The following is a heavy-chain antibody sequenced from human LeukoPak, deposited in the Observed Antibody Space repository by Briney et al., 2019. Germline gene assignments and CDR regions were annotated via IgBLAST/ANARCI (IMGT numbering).Heavy chain of an antibody. CDR2: IYPDDSDS. V-gene: IGHV5-51*01. Sequence: PGESLKISCKASGYRFSNYWIGWVRQMPGKGLEWMGIIYPDDSDSRYSPSFQGQVTISVDKSVSTAYLQWSSLKASDTAMYYCASRRNFDVWGQGTMVTVS. CDR3: ASRRNFDV. CDR1: GYRFSNYW. J-gene: IGHJ3*01.